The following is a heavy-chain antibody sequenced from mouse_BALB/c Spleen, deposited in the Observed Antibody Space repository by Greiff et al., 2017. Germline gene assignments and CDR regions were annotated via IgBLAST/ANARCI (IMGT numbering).Heavy chain of an antibody. Sequence: EVKLMESGGGLVQPGGSRKLSCAASGFTFSSFGMHWVRQAPEKGLEWVAYISSGSSTIYYADTVKGRFTISRDNPKNTLFLQMTSLRSEDTAMYYCARGGYIYWGQGTTLTVSS. CDR1: GFTFSSFG. V-gene: IGHV5-17*02. D-gene: IGHD2-2*01. CDR3: ARGGYIY. J-gene: IGHJ2*01. CDR2: ISSGSSTI.